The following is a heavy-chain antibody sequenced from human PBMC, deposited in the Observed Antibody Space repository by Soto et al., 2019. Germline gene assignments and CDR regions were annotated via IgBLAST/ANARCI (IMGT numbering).Heavy chain of an antibody. V-gene: IGHV3-73*01. CDR3: ARGPVLLG. D-gene: IGHD3-10*01. Sequence: GGSLRLSCAASGFTFSGSAMHWVRQASGKGLEWVGRIRSKANSYATAYAASVKGRFTISRDDSKNTAYMELSSLRSEDTAVYYCARGPVLLGWGQGTLVTVSS. CDR2: IRSKANSYAT. CDR1: GFTFSGSA. J-gene: IGHJ4*02.